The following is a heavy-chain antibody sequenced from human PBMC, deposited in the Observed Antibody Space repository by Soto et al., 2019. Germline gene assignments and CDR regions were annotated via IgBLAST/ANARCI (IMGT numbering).Heavy chain of an antibody. V-gene: IGHV3-15*01. CDR2: IKSKTDGGTT. D-gene: IGHD2-2*01. Sequence: GGSLRLSCAASGFTFSNAWMSWVRQAPGKGLEWVGRIKSKTDGGTTDYAAPVKGRFTISRDDSKNTLYLQMNSLKTEDTAVYYCTGTRVVVVPAAPILKENWGQGTLVTVSS. CDR1: GFTFSNAW. CDR3: TGTRVVVVPAAPILKEN. J-gene: IGHJ4*02.